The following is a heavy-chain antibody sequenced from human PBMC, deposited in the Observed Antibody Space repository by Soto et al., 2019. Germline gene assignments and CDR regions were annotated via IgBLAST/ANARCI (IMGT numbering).Heavy chain of an antibody. J-gene: IGHJ1*01. V-gene: IGHV3-11*01. CDR3: ARGHEYFHP. Sequence: QVQLVESGGGLVEPGGSLRLSCAASGFTFSDYYMSWVRQAPGKGLECISYISRSGDTTYHADSVKGRFTISRDNTKNSLDLQMNSLRDEDTAVYYCARGHEYFHPWGQGALVIVSS. CDR1: GFTFSDYY. CDR2: ISRSGDTT.